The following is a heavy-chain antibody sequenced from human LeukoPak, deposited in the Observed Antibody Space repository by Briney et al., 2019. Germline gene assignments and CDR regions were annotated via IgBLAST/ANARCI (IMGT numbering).Heavy chain of an antibody. J-gene: IGHJ4*02. CDR3: ARSTSRRAAPGLWWY. CDR1: GGTFSSYA. V-gene: IGHV1-69*05. CDR2: IIPIFGTA. Sequence: SVKVSCKASGGTFSSYAISRVRQAPGQGLEWMGGIIPIFGTANYAQKFQGRVTITTDESTSTAYMELSSLRSEDTAVYYCARSTSRRAAPGLWWYWGQGTLVAVSS. D-gene: IGHD2-15*01.